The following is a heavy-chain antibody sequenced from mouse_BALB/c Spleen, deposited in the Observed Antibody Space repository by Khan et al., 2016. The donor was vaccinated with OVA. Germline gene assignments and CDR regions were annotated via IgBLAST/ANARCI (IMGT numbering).Heavy chain of an antibody. D-gene: IGHD1-1*01. V-gene: IGHV1-5*01. CDR3: ARAGYGACAY. J-gene: IGHJ3*01. Sequence: VQLQQSGTVLARPGASVKMSCKASGYIFTSYWMHWVKQRPGQGLEWIGGIFPGNNDTNYNQKIKDRAKLTAVTSASTANMELSSLSNEDSAVYYCARAGYGACAYWGQGTLVTVSA. CDR2: IFPGNNDT. CDR1: GYIFTSYW.